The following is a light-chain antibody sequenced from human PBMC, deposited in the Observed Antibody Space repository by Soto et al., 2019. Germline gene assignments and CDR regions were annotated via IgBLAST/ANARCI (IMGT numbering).Light chain of an antibody. J-gene: IGLJ2*01. Sequence: SYELTQPPSVSVAPGQTARITCGGNNIGSKSVHWYQQKPGQAPVLVVYDDSDRLSGIPERFSGSNSGNTATLTISRVEAGDEADYYCQVWDSSSDHVVFGGGTKVTVL. V-gene: IGLV3-21*02. CDR2: DDS. CDR1: NIGSKS. CDR3: QVWDSSSDHVV.